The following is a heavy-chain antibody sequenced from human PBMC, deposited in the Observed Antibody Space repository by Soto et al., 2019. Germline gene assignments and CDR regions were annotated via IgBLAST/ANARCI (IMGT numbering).Heavy chain of an antibody. CDR2: ISGSCGTT. CDR3: AKDLSSTSCYAFDY. J-gene: IGHJ4*02. D-gene: IGHD2-2*01. V-gene: IGHV3-23*01. Sequence: APGKGLGWVSAISGSCGTTHYADSGKGRFTISRDNSKNTLYLQMNSLRVEDTAVYYCAKDLSSTSCYAFDYCGQGSLVTVSS.